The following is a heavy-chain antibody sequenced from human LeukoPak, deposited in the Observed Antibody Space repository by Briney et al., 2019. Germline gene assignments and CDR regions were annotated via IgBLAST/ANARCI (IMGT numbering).Heavy chain of an antibody. CDR3: ARPLYYYNSSGYSPYGAFDI. V-gene: IGHV1-69*13. CDR1: GGTFSSYA. J-gene: IGHJ3*02. D-gene: IGHD3-22*01. CDR2: IIPIFGTA. Sequence: SVKVSCKASGGTFSSYAISWVRQAPGQGLEWMGGIIPIFGTANYAQKFQGRVTITADESTSTAYMELSSLRSEDTAVYYCARPLYYYNSSGYSPYGAFDIWGQGTMVTVSS.